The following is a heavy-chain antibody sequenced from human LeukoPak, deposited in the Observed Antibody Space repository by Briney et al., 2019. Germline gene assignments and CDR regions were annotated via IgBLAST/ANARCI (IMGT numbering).Heavy chain of an antibody. J-gene: IGHJ4*02. CDR2: ISYDGSNK. CDR3: ARGGGPDTAMNLDY. Sequence: GGSLRLSCAASGFTFSRFAMHWVRQAPDKGLEWVAVISYDGSNKYYADSVKGRFTISRDNSKNTVFLQMNSLRPEDTVVYYCARGGGPDTAMNLDYWGQGTLVTVSS. V-gene: IGHV3-30*04. D-gene: IGHD5-18*01. CDR1: GFTFSRFA.